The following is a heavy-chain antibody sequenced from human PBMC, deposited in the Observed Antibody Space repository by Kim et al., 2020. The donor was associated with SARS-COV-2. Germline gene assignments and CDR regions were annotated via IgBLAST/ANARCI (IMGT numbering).Heavy chain of an antibody. D-gene: IGHD5-18*01. J-gene: IGHJ4*02. Sequence: YAQKVQGWVTMTRDTSISTAYMELSRLRSDDTAVYYCARTTAMVPYYFDYWGQGTLVTVSS. CDR3: ARTTAMVPYYFDY. V-gene: IGHV1-2*04.